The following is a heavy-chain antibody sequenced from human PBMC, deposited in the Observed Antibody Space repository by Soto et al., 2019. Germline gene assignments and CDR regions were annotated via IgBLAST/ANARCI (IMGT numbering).Heavy chain of an antibody. J-gene: IGHJ4*02. V-gene: IGHV1-2*04. Sequence: ASVKVSCKASGYIFTGYYMHWVRQAPGQGLEWMGLINPNSGDTNYTQKFQGWVTMTRDTSISTAYMELSRLRSDDTAVYYCATSRISIAVAGETEYYFDYWGQGTLVTVSS. D-gene: IGHD6-19*01. CDR1: GYIFTGYY. CDR3: ATSRISIAVAGETEYYFDY. CDR2: INPNSGDT.